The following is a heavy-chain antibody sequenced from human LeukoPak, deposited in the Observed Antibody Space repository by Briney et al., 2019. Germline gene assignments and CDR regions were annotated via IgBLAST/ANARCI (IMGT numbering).Heavy chain of an antibody. CDR3: ARSITMVRGLGGGWFDP. V-gene: IGHV4-30-2*01. D-gene: IGHD3-10*01. CDR1: GGSISSGVYC. J-gene: IGHJ5*02. Sequence: PSQTLSLTCAVSGGSISSGVYCWGWIRHPPRSGLEWIVYISHSGSTYYNPSLKSRVTISVDRSKNQFSLKLSSVTAADTAVYYCARSITMVRGLGGGWFDPWAREPWSPSPQ. CDR2: ISHSGST.